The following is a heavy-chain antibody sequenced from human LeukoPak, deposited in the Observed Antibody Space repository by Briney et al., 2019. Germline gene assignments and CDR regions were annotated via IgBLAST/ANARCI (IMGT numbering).Heavy chain of an antibody. CDR2: INPNSGGT. Sequence: ASVKVSCKASGHTFTGYYMHWVRQAPGQGLEWMGWINPNSGGTNYAQKFQGWVTMTRDTSISTAYMELSRLRSDDTAVYYCARGDPYYYYGMDVWGQGTTVTVSS. V-gene: IGHV1-2*04. D-gene: IGHD5-24*01. CDR1: GHTFTGYY. CDR3: ARGDPYYYYGMDV. J-gene: IGHJ6*02.